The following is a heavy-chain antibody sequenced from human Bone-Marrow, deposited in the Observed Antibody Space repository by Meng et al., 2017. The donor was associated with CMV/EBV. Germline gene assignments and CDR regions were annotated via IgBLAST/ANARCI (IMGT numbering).Heavy chain of an antibody. CDR1: GFTFSSYG. J-gene: IGHJ4*02. Sequence: GESLKISCAASGFTFSSYGMHLVRQAPGKGLEWVAFIRYDGSNKYYADSVKGRFTISRDNSKNTLYLQMNSLRAEDTAVYYCAKDRGTVTTQGTDYWGQGTLVTVSS. V-gene: IGHV3-30*02. CDR3: AKDRGTVTTQGTDY. CDR2: IRYDGSNK. D-gene: IGHD4-11*01.